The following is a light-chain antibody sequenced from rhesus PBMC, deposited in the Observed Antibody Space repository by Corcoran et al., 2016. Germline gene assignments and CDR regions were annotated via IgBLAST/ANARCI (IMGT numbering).Light chain of an antibody. V-gene: IGKV1-22*01. CDR3: LQYSSSPFT. Sequence: DIQMTQSPSSLSASVGDKVTITCRASQGISSWLAWYQQKPGKAPKLLIYKASSLQSGVPSRVSGSGSGTDFTLTISSLQPEDFATYYGLQYSSSPFTFGPGTKLDIK. CDR1: QGISSW. J-gene: IGKJ3*01. CDR2: KAS.